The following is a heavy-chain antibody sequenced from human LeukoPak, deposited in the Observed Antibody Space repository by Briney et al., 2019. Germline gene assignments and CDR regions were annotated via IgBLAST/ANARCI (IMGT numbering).Heavy chain of an antibody. CDR1: GFTFSGSA. J-gene: IGHJ4*02. V-gene: IGHV3-73*01. Sequence: GGSLRLSCAASGFTFSGSAMHWVRQASGKGPEWVGRIRSKANSYATAYAASVKGRFTISRDDSKNTAYLQMNSLKTEDTAVYYCTRVDSSSSGTYFDYWGQGTLVTVSS. CDR3: TRVDSSSSGTYFDY. D-gene: IGHD6-13*01. CDR2: IRSKANSYAT.